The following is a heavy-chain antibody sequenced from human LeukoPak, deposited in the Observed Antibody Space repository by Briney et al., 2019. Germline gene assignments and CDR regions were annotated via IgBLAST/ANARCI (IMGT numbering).Heavy chain of an antibody. V-gene: IGHV3-30*04. CDR1: GFTFSSYT. Sequence: GRSLRHSCAASGFTFSSYTMHWVRRAPGKGLEWVSLILSDGSNKYYADSVKDRFTISRDNSKNTLYLQMNSLRAEDTALYYCARDRGYSYGHNFDYWGQGTLVTVSS. CDR3: ARDRGYSYGHNFDY. D-gene: IGHD5-18*01. CDR2: ILSDGSNK. J-gene: IGHJ4*02.